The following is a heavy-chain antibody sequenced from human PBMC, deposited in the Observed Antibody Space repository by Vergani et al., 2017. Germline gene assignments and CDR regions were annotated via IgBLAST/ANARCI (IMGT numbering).Heavy chain of an antibody. J-gene: IGHJ5*02. D-gene: IGHD6-13*01. CDR2: INHSGST. CDR1: GGSFSGYY. V-gene: IGHV4-34*01. Sequence: QVQLQQWGAGLLKPSETLSLTCAVYGGSFSGYYWSWIRQPPGKGLEWIGEINHSGSTNYNPSLKSRVTISVDTSKNQFSLKLGSVTAADTAVYYCARESMTGYSSRKHNWFDPWGQGTLVTVSS. CDR3: ARESMTGYSSRKHNWFDP.